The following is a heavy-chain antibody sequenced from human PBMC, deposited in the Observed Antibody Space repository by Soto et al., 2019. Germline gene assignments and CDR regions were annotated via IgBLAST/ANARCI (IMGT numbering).Heavy chain of an antibody. CDR3: ARDTGGAAYSSGWYGY. CDR1: GFTFSSHT. D-gene: IGHD6-19*01. J-gene: IGHJ4*02. CDR2: ISSSSRTI. V-gene: IGHV3-48*01. Sequence: EVQLVESGGGLVQPGGSLRLSCAASGFTFSSHTMNWVRQAPGKGLEWVSYISSSSRTIYYADSLKGRFTISRDNAKNSLYLQMNSLRAEDTAVCYCARDTGGAAYSSGWYGYWGQGTLVTVSS.